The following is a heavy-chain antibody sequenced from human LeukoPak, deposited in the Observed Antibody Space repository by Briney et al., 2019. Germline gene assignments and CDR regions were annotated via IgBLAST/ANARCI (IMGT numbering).Heavy chain of an antibody. CDR3: ASSSMTQAPDY. CDR1: GFTSSDYG. Sequence: GRSLRLSCVASGFTSSDYGMLWVRQPPGKGLEWVAVISYDGRNEHYADSVKGRFTISRDNAKNSLYLQMDSLRAEDTAVYYCASSSMTQAPDYWGQGTLVIVSS. V-gene: IGHV3-30*03. J-gene: IGHJ4*02. D-gene: IGHD2-21*02. CDR2: ISYDGRNE.